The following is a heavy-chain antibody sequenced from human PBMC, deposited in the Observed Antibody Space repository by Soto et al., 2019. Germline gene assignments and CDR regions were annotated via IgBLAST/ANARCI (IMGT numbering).Heavy chain of an antibody. CDR3: ARAAYVFWSGYYTGPFDY. V-gene: IGHV4-31*02. J-gene: IGHJ4*02. Sequence: IGYIYYNGSTYYNPSLKSRVTISVDTSKNQFSLKLSSVTAADTAVYYCARAAYVFWSGYYTGPFDYWGQGTLVTVSS. D-gene: IGHD3-3*01. CDR2: IYYNGST.